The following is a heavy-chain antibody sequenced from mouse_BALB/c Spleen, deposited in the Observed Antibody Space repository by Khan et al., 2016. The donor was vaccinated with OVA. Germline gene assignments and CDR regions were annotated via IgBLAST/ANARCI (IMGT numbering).Heavy chain of an antibody. CDR3: ARPSYYGSSYDTIDA. J-gene: IGHJ4*01. V-gene: IGHV1-63*02. CDR2: IYPGSGNT. CDR1: GYTFTNYW. Sequence: QVQLQQSGAELVRPGTSVKMSCKTAGYTFTNYWIGWVKQRPGHGLEWIGDIYPGSGNTHYNEKFKGKASLTADTSSSTAYMHLSSLTSGDSAIYYCARPSYYGSSYDTIDAGGQGTSVTVSS. D-gene: IGHD1-1*01.